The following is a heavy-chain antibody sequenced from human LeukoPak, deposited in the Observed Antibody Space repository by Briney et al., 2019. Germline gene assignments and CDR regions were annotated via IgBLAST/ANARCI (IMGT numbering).Heavy chain of an antibody. Sequence: ASVTVSCKTSGYTFSTYSITWVRQAPGQGLEWMGWFSTYNGDTKYAQRLQGRLTLTTDTSTGTAYMDLRSLRSDDTAVIYCARIRSNSWPPFPDHWGQGTLLIVSS. V-gene: IGHV1-18*01. J-gene: IGHJ5*02. CDR2: FSTYNGDT. D-gene: IGHD2/OR15-2a*01. CDR1: GYTFSTYS. CDR3: ARIRSNSWPPFPDH.